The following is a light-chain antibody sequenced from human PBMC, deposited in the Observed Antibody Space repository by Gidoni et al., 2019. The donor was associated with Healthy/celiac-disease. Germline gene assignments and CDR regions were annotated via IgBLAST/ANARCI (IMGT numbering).Light chain of an antibody. CDR2: LGS. V-gene: IGKV2-28*01. Sequence: DIVMTQSPLSLPVTPGEPASISCRSSQSLLHSNGYNYLDWYLQKPGQSPQLLLYLGSIRASGVPDWVSGSGSGTDFILKISRVEADDVWVYYCMQALQTPFTFGPGTKVDIK. J-gene: IGKJ3*01. CDR1: QSLLHSNGYNY. CDR3: MQALQTPFT.